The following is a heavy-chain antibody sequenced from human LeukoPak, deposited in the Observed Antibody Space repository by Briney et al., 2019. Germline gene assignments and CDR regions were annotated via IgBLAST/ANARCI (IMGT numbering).Heavy chain of an antibody. CDR3: AKASGAISGSYFNYFDY. Sequence: GGSLRLSCAASGFTFSSYGMHCVRQAPGKGLEWVAFIQYDGSNKYYADSVKGRFTISRDNSKNTLYLQMNSLRAEDTAVYYCAKASGAISGSYFNYFDYWGQGTLVTVSS. D-gene: IGHD1-26*01. CDR2: IQYDGSNK. CDR1: GFTFSSYG. J-gene: IGHJ4*02. V-gene: IGHV3-30*02.